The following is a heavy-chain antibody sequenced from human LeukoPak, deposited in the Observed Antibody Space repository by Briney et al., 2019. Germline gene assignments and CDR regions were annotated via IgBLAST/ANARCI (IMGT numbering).Heavy chain of an antibody. CDR2: ISWNSGSI. D-gene: IGHD3-22*01. J-gene: IGHJ4*02. CDR1: GFTFDDYA. V-gene: IGHV3-9*01. Sequence: PGGSLRLSCAASGFTFDDYAMHWVRQAPGKGLEWVSGISWNSGSIGYADSVKGRFTISRDNAKNSLYLQMNNLRAEDTALYYCGKDSGYYYDSSGYLGDYWGQGTLVTVSS. CDR3: GKDSGYYYDSSGYLGDY.